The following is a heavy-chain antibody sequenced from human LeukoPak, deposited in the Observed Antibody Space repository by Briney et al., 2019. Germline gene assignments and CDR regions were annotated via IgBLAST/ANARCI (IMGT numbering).Heavy chain of an antibody. CDR2: ISSNSSNI. J-gene: IGHJ4*02. CDR3: ARDSPAVEGISGWPRDFDY. D-gene: IGHD6-19*01. Sequence: AESLTLSCAAYGFTFSSYSMSWVRQPPGKGLEWVASISSNSSNICNADSVKGRLTISRDNAKNSLYLQMNILTAAGTAVYYCARDSPAVEGISGWPRDFDYGGKGPLVPVSS. V-gene: IGHV3-21*01. CDR1: GFTFSSYS.